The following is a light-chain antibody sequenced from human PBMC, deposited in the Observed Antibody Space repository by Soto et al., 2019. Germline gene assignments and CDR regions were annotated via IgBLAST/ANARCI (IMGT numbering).Light chain of an antibody. J-gene: IGKJ3*01. Sequence: EIVMTQSPATLSVSPGERATLSCRASQSIGSTLAWYQQKPGQAPRLLIYDASTRATGIPVRFSGSGSGTEFTLTITSLQSEYFPVYYCQQYNNWPFSFGRGTKVDIK. CDR3: QQYNNWPFS. CDR1: QSIGST. CDR2: DAS. V-gene: IGKV3-15*01.